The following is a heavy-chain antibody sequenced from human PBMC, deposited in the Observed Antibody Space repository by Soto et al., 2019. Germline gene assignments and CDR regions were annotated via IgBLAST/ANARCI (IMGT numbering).Heavy chain of an antibody. CDR1: GGTFSSYA. J-gene: IGHJ4*02. D-gene: IGHD6-13*01. CDR2: IIPIFGTA. Sequence: SVKVSCQASGGTFSSYAISWVRQAPGQGLEWMGGIIPIFGTANYAQKFQGRVTITADESTSTAYMELSSLRSEDTAVYYCARYSSSWATFDYWGQGTLVTVSS. CDR3: ARYSSSWATFDY. V-gene: IGHV1-69*13.